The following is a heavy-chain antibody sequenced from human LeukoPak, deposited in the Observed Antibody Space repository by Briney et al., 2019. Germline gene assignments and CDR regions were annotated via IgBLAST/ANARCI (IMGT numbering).Heavy chain of an antibody. CDR2: INPNSGGT. D-gene: IGHD5-18*01. J-gene: IGHJ6*02. CDR3: ARDDLRRQLDYGMDV. Sequence: GASVKVPCKASGYTFTGYYMHWVRQAPGQGLEWMGWINPNSGGTNYAQKFQGRVTMTRDTSISTAYMELSRLRSDDTAVYYCARDDLRRQLDYGMDVWGQGTTVTVSS. V-gene: IGHV1-2*02. CDR1: GYTFTGYY.